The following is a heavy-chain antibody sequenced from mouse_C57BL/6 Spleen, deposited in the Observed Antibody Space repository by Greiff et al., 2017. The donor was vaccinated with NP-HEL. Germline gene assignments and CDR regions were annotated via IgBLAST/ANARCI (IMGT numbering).Heavy chain of an antibody. Sequence: QVQLKQPGAELVKPGASVKVSCKASGYTFTSYWMHWVKQRPGQGLEWIGRIHPSDSDTNYNQKFKGKATLTVDKSSSTAYMQLSSLTSEDSAVYYCAIDTTVVPYFDYWGQGTTLTVSS. D-gene: IGHD1-1*01. J-gene: IGHJ2*01. CDR2: IHPSDSDT. CDR1: GYTFTSYW. V-gene: IGHV1-74*01. CDR3: AIDTTVVPYFDY.